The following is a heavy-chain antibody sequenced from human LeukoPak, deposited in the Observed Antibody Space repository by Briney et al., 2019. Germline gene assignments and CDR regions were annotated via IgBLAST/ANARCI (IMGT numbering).Heavy chain of an antibody. D-gene: IGHD1-14*01. CDR1: GFSFNTST. V-gene: IGHV3-21*01. CDR3: VRGDNRDY. CDR2: IGKTSRDM. Sequence: PGGSLRLSCAASGFSFNTSTMNWVRRAPGKGLEWISSIGKTSRDMYYADSVRGRFTISRDNAKNSLFLLMNSLRVEHTSVYYCVRGDNRDYWGQGTLVTVSS. J-gene: IGHJ4*02.